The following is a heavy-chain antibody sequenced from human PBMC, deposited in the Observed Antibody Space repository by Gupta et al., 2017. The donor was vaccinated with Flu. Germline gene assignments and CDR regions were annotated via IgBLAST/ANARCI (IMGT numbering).Heavy chain of an antibody. CDR3: ARAPSLGTIFGVVRRDPARYFQH. Sequence: QVQLQQWGAGLLKPSETLSLTCAVYGGSFSGYYWSWIRQPPGKGLEWIGEINHSGSTNYNPSLKSRVTISVDTSKNQFSLKLSSVTAADTAVYYCARAPSLGTIFGVVRRDPARYFQHWGQGTLVTVSS. J-gene: IGHJ1*01. CDR2: INHSGST. D-gene: IGHD3-3*01. V-gene: IGHV4-34*01. CDR1: GGSFSGYY.